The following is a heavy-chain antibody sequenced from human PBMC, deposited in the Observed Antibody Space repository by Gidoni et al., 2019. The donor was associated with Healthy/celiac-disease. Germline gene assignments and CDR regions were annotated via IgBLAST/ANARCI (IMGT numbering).Heavy chain of an antibody. D-gene: IGHD1-26*01. CDR1: GFTFSSYG. J-gene: IGHJ3*02. CDR2: IFYDGSNK. V-gene: IGHV3-33*06. Sequence: QVQLVESGGGVVQPGRSLRLSCAAYGFTFSSYGMHWVRQAPGKGLEWVAVIFYDGSNKYYADSVKGRFTISRDNSKNTLYLQMDSLRAEDTAVYYCTKFRYSGSYYYDAFDIWGQGTMVTVSS. CDR3: TKFRYSGSYYYDAFDI.